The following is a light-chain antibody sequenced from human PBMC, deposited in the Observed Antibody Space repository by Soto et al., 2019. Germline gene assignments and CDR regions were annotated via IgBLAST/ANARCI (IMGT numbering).Light chain of an antibody. CDR1: QSVSSFY. Sequence: EIVLTQSPGTLSLSPGERATLSCRASQSVSSFYLAWYQQKPGQAPRLLIYGASSRATGIPDRFSGSGSGTDFTLTISRLEPEDFAVYYCQQYGSSPWTFGQGTQVEIK. CDR2: GAS. CDR3: QQYGSSPWT. V-gene: IGKV3-20*01. J-gene: IGKJ1*01.